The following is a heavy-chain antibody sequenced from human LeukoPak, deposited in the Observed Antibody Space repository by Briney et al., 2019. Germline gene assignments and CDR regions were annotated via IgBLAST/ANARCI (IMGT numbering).Heavy chain of an antibody. CDR3: AHRLDSYGDYVRGGINDFDY. J-gene: IGHJ4*02. D-gene: IGHD4-17*01. V-gene: IGHV2-5*02. Sequence: SGPTLVKPTQTLTLTCTFSGFSLSTSGVGVGWIRQPPGKALEWLALIYWDDDKRYSPSLKSRLTITKDTSKNQVVLTMTNMDPVDTATYYCAHRLDSYGDYVRGGINDFDYWGQGTLVTVSS. CDR2: IYWDDDK. CDR1: GFSLSTSGVG.